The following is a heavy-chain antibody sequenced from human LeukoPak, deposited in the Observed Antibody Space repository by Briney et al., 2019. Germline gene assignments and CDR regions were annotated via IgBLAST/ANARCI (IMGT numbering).Heavy chain of an antibody. J-gene: IGHJ6*01. CDR2: INRDGSGT. CDR3: ARDSNYGMDV. CDR1: GFTFSSYW. V-gene: IGHV3-74*01. Sequence: GGSLRLSCAASGFTFSSYWMHWVRHPSGKGLVWVSRINRDGSGTSYVDSVKGRFTISRDNAKNTVYLQMNSLRAEDTAVYYCARDSNYGMDVWGQGTTVTVSS.